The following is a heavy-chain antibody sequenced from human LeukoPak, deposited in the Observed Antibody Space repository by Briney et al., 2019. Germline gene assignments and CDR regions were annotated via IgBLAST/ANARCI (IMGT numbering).Heavy chain of an antibody. CDR1: GFTFSSYA. CDR3: VRDGVGAPPFDY. J-gene: IGHJ4*02. CDR2: ISGSGGST. D-gene: IGHD1-26*01. V-gene: IGHV3-23*01. Sequence: PGGSLTLSCAASGFTFSSYAMSWVRQAPGKGLEWVSVISGSGGSTYYADSVKGRFTFSRDNAKNTLFLQMNSLRAEDTAVYYCVRDGVGAPPFDYWGQGALVTVSS.